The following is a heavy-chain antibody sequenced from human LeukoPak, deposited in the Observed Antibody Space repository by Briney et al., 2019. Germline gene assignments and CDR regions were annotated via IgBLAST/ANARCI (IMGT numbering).Heavy chain of an antibody. CDR1: GYTFTDYY. CDR3: ARSPLTGTGVHFDY. D-gene: IGHD3-9*01. J-gene: IGHJ4*02. CDR2: ISPNSGGT. Sequence: VASVKVSCKASGYTFTDYYMHWVRQAPGQGLEWMGWISPNSGGTHYAQNFQGAITMTRDTSTTTVYMEVSRLRSDDTAVYYCARSPLTGTGVHFDYWGQGTLVTVSS. V-gene: IGHV1-2*02.